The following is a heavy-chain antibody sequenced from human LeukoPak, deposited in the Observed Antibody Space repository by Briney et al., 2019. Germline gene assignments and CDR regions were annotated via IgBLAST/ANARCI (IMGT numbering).Heavy chain of an antibody. Sequence: SGTLSLTCAVSGGSISSSNWWSWVRQPPGKGLEWIGEINHSGSTNYNPSLKSRVTISVDTSKNQFSLKLSSVTAADTAVYYCAREYSSSWYVTRENWFDPWGQGTLVTVSS. CDR1: GGSISSSNW. D-gene: IGHD6-13*01. V-gene: IGHV4-4*02. CDR2: INHSGST. J-gene: IGHJ5*02. CDR3: AREYSSSWYVTRENWFDP.